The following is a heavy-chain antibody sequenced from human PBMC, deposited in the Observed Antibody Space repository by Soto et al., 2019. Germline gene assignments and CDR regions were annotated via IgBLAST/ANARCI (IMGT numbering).Heavy chain of an antibody. CDR1: GYTFTSYD. CDR2: MNPNSGNT. D-gene: IGHD6-13*01. J-gene: IGHJ3*02. CDR3: ARVKGAAADAFDI. Sequence: VKVSCKASGYTFTSYDINWVRQATGQGLEWMGWMNPNSGNTGYAQKFQGRVTMTRNTSISTAYMELSSLRSEDTAVYYCARVKGAAADAFDIWGQGTMVTVSS. V-gene: IGHV1-8*01.